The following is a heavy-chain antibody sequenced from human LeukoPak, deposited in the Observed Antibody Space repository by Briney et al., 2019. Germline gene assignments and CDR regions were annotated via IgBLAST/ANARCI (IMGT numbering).Heavy chain of an antibody. CDR2: ISGSGDTI. CDR3: ARDHHPFTA. J-gene: IGHJ4*02. D-gene: IGHD5-18*01. V-gene: IGHV3-48*03. CDR1: GFTFRNYE. Sequence: GGSLRLSCAASGFTFRNYEMNWVRRAPGKGPEWVSYISGSGDTIFYADSVKGRFTISRDNAKNSLYLQMNSLRAEDTAVYYCARDHHPFTAWGQGILVTVSS.